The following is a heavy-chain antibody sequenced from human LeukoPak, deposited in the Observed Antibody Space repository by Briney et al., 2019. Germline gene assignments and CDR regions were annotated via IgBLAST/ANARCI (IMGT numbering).Heavy chain of an antibody. J-gene: IGHJ6*03. Sequence: GRSLRLSCAASGFTFSSYGMHWVRQAPGKGLEWVAVISYDGSNKYYADSVKGRFFISRDNSKKTLFLQMNSLRLEDSAVYYCAKNYNYYYMEVWGKGTTVTVSS. CDR2: ISYDGSNK. V-gene: IGHV3-30*18. CDR1: GFTFSSYG. CDR3: AKNYNYYYMEV.